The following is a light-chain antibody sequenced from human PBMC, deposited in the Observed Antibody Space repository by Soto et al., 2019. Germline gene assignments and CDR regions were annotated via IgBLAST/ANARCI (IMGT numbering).Light chain of an antibody. CDR3: MQGLQLPPI. J-gene: IGKJ3*01. CDR1: QSLLHSNGYNY. V-gene: IGKV2-28*01. Sequence: EIVMTQSPLSLPVTPGEPASISCRSSQSLLHSNGYNYLDWYLQKPGQSPQVLIYLGSNRASGVPDRFSGSGSGPDFTLKISRVEAEDVGIYYCMQGLQLPPIFGPGTKVDI. CDR2: LGS.